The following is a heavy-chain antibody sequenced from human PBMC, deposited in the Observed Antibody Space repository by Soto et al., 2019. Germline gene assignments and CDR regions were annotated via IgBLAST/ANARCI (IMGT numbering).Heavy chain of an antibody. CDR2: ISYDGSNS. CDR1: GFAFRSYA. D-gene: IGHD3-22*01. V-gene: IGHV3-30-3*01. CDR3: ARDHDSGGYSFDY. J-gene: IGHJ4*02. Sequence: GGSLRLSCAASGFAFRSYAMHWVRQAPGKGLEWVAVISYDGSNSYDTDSVKGRFTISRDNSKNTLYQQMDSLRVEDTAVYYCARDHDSGGYSFDYWGQGTLVTVSS.